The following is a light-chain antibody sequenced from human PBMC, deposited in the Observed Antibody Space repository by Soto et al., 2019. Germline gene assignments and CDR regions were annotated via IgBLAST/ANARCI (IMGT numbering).Light chain of an antibody. CDR3: SSYGASSTL. CDR1: SSDIGSYNY. V-gene: IGLV2-14*03. Sequence: QSVLTQPASLSGSPGQSITISCTGTSSDIGSYNYVSWYQQHPGKAPKLMIFDVSYRPSGISDRFSGSKSGNTASLTISGVQPEDEADYYCSSYGASSTLFGGGTQLTVL. J-gene: IGLJ3*02. CDR2: DVS.